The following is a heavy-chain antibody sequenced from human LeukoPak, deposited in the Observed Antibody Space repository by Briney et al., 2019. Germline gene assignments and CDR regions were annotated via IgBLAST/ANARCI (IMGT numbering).Heavy chain of an antibody. J-gene: IGHJ4*02. Sequence: GGSLRLSCAASGFTFSNAWMSWVRQAPGKGLEWVAVISYDGSNKYYADSVKGRFTISRDNSKNTLYLQMNSLRAEDTAVYYCARGPTHYYDSSGYGYYFDYWGQGTLVTVSS. CDR2: ISYDGSNK. CDR3: ARGPTHYYDSSGYGYYFDY. D-gene: IGHD3-22*01. V-gene: IGHV3-30-3*01. CDR1: GFTFSNAW.